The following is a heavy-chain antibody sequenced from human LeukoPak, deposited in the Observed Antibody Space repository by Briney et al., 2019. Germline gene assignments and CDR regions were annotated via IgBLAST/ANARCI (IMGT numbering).Heavy chain of an antibody. D-gene: IGHD3-3*01. CDR2: ISGSGGST. CDR3: AKGVLRFLEGNFDY. CDR1: GSTFSSYA. Sequence: GGSLRLSCAASGSTFSSYAMSWVRQAPGKGLEWVSAISGSGGSTYYADSVKARFTISRDNSKNTLYLQMNSLRAEDTAVYYCAKGVLRFLEGNFDYWGQGTLVTVSS. J-gene: IGHJ4*02. V-gene: IGHV3-23*01.